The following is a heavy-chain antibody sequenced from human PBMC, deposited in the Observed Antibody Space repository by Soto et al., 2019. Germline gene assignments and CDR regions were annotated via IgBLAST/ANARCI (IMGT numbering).Heavy chain of an antibody. Sequence: ASVKVSCKASGYTFTSYYMHWVRQAPGQGLEWMGMINPSGGSTSYAQKFQGRVTMTRDTSTSTVYMELSSLRSEDTAVYYCARDLGLRYCSGGSCYYYYYGMDVWGQGTTVTVSS. CDR3: ARDLGLRYCSGGSCYYYYYGMDV. D-gene: IGHD2-15*01. V-gene: IGHV1-46*01. CDR2: INPSGGST. J-gene: IGHJ6*02. CDR1: GYTFTSYY.